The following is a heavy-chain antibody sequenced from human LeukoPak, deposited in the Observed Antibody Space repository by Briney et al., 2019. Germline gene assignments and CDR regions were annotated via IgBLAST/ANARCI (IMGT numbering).Heavy chain of an antibody. CDR3: AREGSPDYDILTGFPNWFDP. J-gene: IGHJ5*02. CDR1: GYTFTDYY. Sequence: GASVKVSCKASGYTFTDYYIHWVRQAPGQGLEWMGWINPTSGATKYTQKFQDRIFMTRDTSISTAYMELTRLRSDDTAVYYCAREGSPDYDILTGFPNWFDPWGQGTLVTVSS. CDR2: INPTSGAT. V-gene: IGHV1-2*02. D-gene: IGHD3-9*01.